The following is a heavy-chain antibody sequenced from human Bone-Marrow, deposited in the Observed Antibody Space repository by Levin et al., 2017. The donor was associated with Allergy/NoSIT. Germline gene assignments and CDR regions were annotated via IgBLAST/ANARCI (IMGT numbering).Heavy chain of an antibody. Sequence: GGSLRLSCAASGFTFSSYGMHWVRQAPGKGLEWVAVIWYDGSNKYYADSVKGRFTISRDNSKNTLYLQMNSLRAEDTAVYYCARDLRVATIVGVIDYWGQGTLVTVSS. CDR1: GFTFSSYG. V-gene: IGHV3-33*01. J-gene: IGHJ4*02. CDR2: IWYDGSNK. D-gene: IGHD5-12*01. CDR3: ARDLRVATIVGVIDY.